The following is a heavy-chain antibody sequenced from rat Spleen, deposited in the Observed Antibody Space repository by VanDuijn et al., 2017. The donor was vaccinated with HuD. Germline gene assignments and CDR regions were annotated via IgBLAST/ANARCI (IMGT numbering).Heavy chain of an antibody. CDR3: TRRYWYFDF. CDR1: GFTFSDYY. CDR2: ISSGGGDT. Sequence: EVQLVESGGGLVQPGGSLKLSCAASGFTFSDYYMAWVRQAPTKGLEWIASISSGGGDTYYRVSVKGRFTISRDNAKSTLYLQMNSLRSEDTATYYCTRRYWYFDFWGPGTMVTVSS. J-gene: IGHJ1*01. V-gene: IGHV5-25*01.